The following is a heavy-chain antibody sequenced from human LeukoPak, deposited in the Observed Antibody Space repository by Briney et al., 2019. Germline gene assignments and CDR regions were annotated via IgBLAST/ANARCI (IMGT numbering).Heavy chain of an antibody. Sequence: GGSLKLSCAASGFTFSSYAMSWVRQAPGKGLEWVSAISGSGGSTYYADSVKGRFTISRDNSKNTLYLQMNSLRAEDTAVYYCAKDIAAAGTSYWGQGTLVTVSS. CDR3: AKDIAAAGTSY. V-gene: IGHV3-23*01. CDR2: ISGSGGST. D-gene: IGHD6-13*01. CDR1: GFTFSSYA. J-gene: IGHJ4*02.